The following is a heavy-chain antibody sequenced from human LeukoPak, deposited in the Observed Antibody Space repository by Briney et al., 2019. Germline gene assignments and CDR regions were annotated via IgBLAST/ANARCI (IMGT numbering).Heavy chain of an antibody. J-gene: IGHJ6*03. D-gene: IGHD4-11*01. CDR1: GDFITAYY. CDR2: IYYSGST. Sequence: PSETLSLTCTVSGDFITAYYWSWIRQPPGKGLEWIGYIYYSGSTNYNPSLKSRVTISVDTSKNQFSLKLSSVTAADTAVYYCARYSNYGDYYYYYMDVWGKGTTVTVSS. CDR3: ARYSNYGDYYYYYMDV. V-gene: IGHV4-59*01.